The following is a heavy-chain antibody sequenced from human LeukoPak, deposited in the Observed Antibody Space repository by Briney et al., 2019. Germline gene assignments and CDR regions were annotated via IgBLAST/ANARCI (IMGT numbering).Heavy chain of an antibody. V-gene: IGHV3-11*06. J-gene: IGHJ4*02. CDR3: ARESYSSSWYSSAYYFDY. D-gene: IGHD6-13*01. CDR1: GFTFSDYY. CDR2: ISSSSSYT. Sequence: PGGSLRLSCAASGFTFSDYYMSWIRQAPGKGLEWVSYISSSSSYTNYADSVKDRFTISRDNAKNSLYLQMNSLRAEDTAVYYCARESYSSSWYSSAYYFDYWGQGTLVTVSS.